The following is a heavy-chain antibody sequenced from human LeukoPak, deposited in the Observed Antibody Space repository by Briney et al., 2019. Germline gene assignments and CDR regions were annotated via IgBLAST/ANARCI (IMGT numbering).Heavy chain of an antibody. J-gene: IGHJ2*01. D-gene: IGHD4-17*01. CDR2: IYYSGCT. CDR1: GGSISSYY. CDR3: ARNSDYGDYVRYWYFDL. Sequence: PSETLSLTCTVSGGSISSYYWSWIRQPPGKGLEWIGYIYYSGCTNYNPSLKSRVTISVDTSKNQFSLKLSSVTAADTAVYYCARNSDYGDYVRYWYFDLWGRGTLVTVSS. V-gene: IGHV4-59*08.